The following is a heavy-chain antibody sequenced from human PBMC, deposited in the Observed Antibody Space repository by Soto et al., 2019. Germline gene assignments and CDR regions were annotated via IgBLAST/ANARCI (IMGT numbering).Heavy chain of an antibody. D-gene: IGHD4-17*01. V-gene: IGHV1-58*01. Sequence: SVKVSCKASGFTFTSSAVQWVRQARGQRLEWIGWIVVGSGNTNYAQKFQERVTITSDMSTSTAYMELSSLRSEDTAVYYCAAGADTVTAGYYGMDVWGQGTTVTVS. J-gene: IGHJ6*02. CDR1: GFTFTSSA. CDR3: AAGADTVTAGYYGMDV. CDR2: IVVGSGNT.